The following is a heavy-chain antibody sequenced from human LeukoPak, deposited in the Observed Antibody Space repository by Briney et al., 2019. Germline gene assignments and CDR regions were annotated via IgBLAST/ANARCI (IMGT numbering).Heavy chain of an antibody. CDR2: IGGSGGST. Sequence: GGSLRLSCAASGFTFSTYAMSWVRQAPGKGLEWVSAIGGSGGSTYYADSVKGRFTISRDNSKNTLYLQMNSLRAEDTAVYYCARGTPSSSGWLYYGMDVWGQGTTVTVSS. J-gene: IGHJ6*02. CDR1: GFTFSTYA. V-gene: IGHV3-23*01. CDR3: ARGTPSSSGWLYYGMDV. D-gene: IGHD6-19*01.